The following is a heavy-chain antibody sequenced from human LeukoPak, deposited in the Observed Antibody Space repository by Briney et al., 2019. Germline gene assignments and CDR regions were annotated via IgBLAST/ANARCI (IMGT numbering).Heavy chain of an antibody. D-gene: IGHD2-21*02. V-gene: IGHV3-23*01. Sequence: GGSLRLSCAASGCSFSQYAMSWVRQAPGKGLEWVSAISGSGGSTYYADSVKGRFTISRDNSKNTLYLQMKSLRAENTAVYYCAKGACGGDCYSYFDYWGQGTLVTVSS. CDR1: GCSFSQYA. CDR2: ISGSGGST. CDR3: AKGACGGDCYSYFDY. J-gene: IGHJ4*02.